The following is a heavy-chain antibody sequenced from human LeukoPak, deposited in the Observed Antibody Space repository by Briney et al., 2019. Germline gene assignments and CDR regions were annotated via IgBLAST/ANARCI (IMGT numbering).Heavy chain of an antibody. CDR2: MNPNSGNT. Sequence: ASVKVSCKASGYTFTSYDINWVRQATGQGLEWMGRMNPNSGNTGYAQKFQGRVTMTRNTSISTAYMELSSLRSEDTAVYYCARGRQGRLLRVLVYWGQGTLVTVSS. CDR1: GYTFTSYD. J-gene: IGHJ4*02. CDR3: ARGRQGRLLRVLVY. V-gene: IGHV1-8*01. D-gene: IGHD2-8*02.